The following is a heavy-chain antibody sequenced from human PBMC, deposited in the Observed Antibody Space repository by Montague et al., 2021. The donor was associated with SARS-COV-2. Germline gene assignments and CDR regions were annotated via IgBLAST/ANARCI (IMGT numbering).Heavy chain of an antibody. J-gene: IGHJ4*02. Sequence: SETLSLTCIVYRVSFNVFSWGWIRQPPGKGLEWVGDVLYNKGTNFNPSLKSRVAISVDTSKNQFSLNLTSATAADTAFYYCVRHPHYVGLTPALRLWGQGTQVAVSS. V-gene: IGHV4-59*08. D-gene: IGHD3-9*01. CDR3: VRHPHYVGLTPALRL. CDR2: VLYNKGT. CDR1: RVSFNVFS.